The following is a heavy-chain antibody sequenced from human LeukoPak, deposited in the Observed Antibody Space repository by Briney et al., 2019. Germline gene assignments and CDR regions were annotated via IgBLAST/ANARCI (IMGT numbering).Heavy chain of an antibody. D-gene: IGHD6-13*01. CDR3: AKDRGISAAGTLFDY. J-gene: IGHJ4*02. V-gene: IGHV3-23*01. CDR1: GFTFSGYA. CDR2: ISSSGGST. Sequence: GGSLRLSCAASGFTFSGYATSWVRQAPGKGLEWVSTISSSGGSTYYADSVKGRVTISRDISTNTLSLQMNSLRAEDTAVYYCAKDRGISAAGTLFDYWGQGTLVTVSS.